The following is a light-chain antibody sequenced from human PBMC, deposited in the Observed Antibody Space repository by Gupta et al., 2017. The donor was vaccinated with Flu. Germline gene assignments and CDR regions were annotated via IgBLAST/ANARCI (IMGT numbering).Light chain of an antibody. CDR2: END. CDR1: SSNIGRNF. CDR3: AAWDDSLDGPV. V-gene: IGLV1-44*01. Sequence: QSVLTQPPSASGTPGQRVTISCSGSSSNIGRNFVTWYRQFPGTAPKRLMDENDQRPSGVPDRFSGSRAGTSASLAISGLQSDDEADDYCAAWDDSLDGPVWGGGTKLTVL. J-gene: IGLJ2*01.